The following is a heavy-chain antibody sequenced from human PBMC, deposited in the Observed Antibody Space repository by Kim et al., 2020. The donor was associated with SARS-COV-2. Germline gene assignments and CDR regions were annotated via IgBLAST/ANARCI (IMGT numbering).Heavy chain of an antibody. J-gene: IGHJ3*02. Sequence: GGSLRLSCAASGFTFSSYSMNWVRQAPGKGLEWVSSISSSSSYIYYADSVKGRFTISRDNAKNSLYLQMNSLRAEDTAVYYCARGTSITMIVVVIDAFDIWGQGTMVTVSS. CDR2: ISSSSSYI. CDR1: GFTFSSYS. V-gene: IGHV3-21*01. D-gene: IGHD3-22*01. CDR3: ARGTSITMIVVVIDAFDI.